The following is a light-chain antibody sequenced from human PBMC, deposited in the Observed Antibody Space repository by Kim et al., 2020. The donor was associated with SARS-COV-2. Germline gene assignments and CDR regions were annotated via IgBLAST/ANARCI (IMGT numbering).Light chain of an antibody. CDR3: QHSFSAPYT. CDR1: QSIATY. CDR2: AAS. V-gene: IGKV1-39*01. J-gene: IGKJ2*01. Sequence: AAVGDRLNSTCRASQSIATYLPWYQRQPGKAPKLLIYAASSLRSGVPSRFGGSGSGTHFTLTISSLQPEDVATYYCQHSFSAPYTFGQGTKLEI.